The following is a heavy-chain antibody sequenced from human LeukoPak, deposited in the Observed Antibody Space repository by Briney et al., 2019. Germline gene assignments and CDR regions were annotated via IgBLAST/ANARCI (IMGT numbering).Heavy chain of an antibody. CDR3: ARLVGGTAFDI. J-gene: IGHJ3*02. CDR1: GYTFTSYA. D-gene: IGHD1-26*01. Sequence: ASVNVSCKASGYTFTSYAMHWVRQAPGQRLEWMGWINAGNGNTKYSQKFQGRVTITRDTSASTAYMELSSLRSEDTAVYYCARLVGGTAFDIWGQGTMVTVSS. CDR2: INAGNGNT. V-gene: IGHV1-3*01.